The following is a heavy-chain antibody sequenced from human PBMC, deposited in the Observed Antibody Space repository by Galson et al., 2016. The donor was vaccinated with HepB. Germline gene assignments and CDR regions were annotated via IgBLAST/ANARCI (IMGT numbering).Heavy chain of an antibody. V-gene: IGHV2-5*01. D-gene: IGHD3-16*01. J-gene: IGHJ2*01. CDR3: ARYMGPDWYFDL. CDR2: VYWNDDT. Sequence: PALVKPTQTLTLTCTFSGFSLTNNAVGVGWLRQPPGKALEWLALVYWNDDTRYSSSLKTRLTITKDTSKNQVVLTMTNMDPVDTATYYCARYMGPDWYFDLWGRGTLVSVSS. CDR1: GFSLTNNAVG.